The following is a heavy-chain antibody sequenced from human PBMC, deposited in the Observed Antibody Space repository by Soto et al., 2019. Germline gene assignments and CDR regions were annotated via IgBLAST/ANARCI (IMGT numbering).Heavy chain of an antibody. CDR2: IYYSGST. CDR3: GRFVRLGEWRLDAFDI. Sequence: PSETLSLTCTVSGGSISSYYWSWIRQPPGKGLEWIGYIYYSGSTNYNPSLKSRVTISVDTSKNQFSLKLSSVTAADTAVYYCGRFVRLGEWRLDAFDIWGQGTMVTVSS. J-gene: IGHJ3*02. V-gene: IGHV4-59*01. CDR1: GGSISSYY. D-gene: IGHD3-16*01.